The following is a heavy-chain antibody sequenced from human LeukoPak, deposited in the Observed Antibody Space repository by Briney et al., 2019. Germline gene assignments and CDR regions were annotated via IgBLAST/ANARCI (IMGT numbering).Heavy chain of an antibody. D-gene: IGHD6-6*01. CDR1: GGSFIGYD. CDR2: INHSGGT. CDR3: ASLARGGNWFDP. V-gene: IGHV4-34*01. J-gene: IGHJ5*02. Sequence: PPETLSLTCAVYGGSFIGYDWTWIRQPPGKGLEWIGEINHSGGTNYNPSLKSRVTISVDTSKNQFSLKLSSVTAADTAVYYCASLARGGNWFDPWGQGTLVTVSS.